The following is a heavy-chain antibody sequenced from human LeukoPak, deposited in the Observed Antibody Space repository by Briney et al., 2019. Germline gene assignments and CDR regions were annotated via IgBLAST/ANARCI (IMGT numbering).Heavy chain of an antibody. J-gene: IGHJ5*02. CDR1: GGSISSYY. V-gene: IGHV4-59*01. D-gene: IGHD2-15*01. CDR2: IYYSGST. CDR3: ARDEVEYCSGGSCYGWFDP. Sequence: SETLSLSCTVSGGSISSYYWSWIRQPAGKGLEWIGYIYYSGSTNYNPSLKSRVTISVDTPKNQFSLKLSSVTAADTAVYYCARDEVEYCSGGSCYGWFDPWGQGTLVTVSS.